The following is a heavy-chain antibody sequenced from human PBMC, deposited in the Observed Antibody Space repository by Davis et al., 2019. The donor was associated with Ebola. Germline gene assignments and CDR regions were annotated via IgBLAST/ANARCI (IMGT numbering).Heavy chain of an antibody. V-gene: IGHV5-51*01. CDR2: IYPGDSDT. Sequence: PGGSLRLSCKGSGYSFTSYWIGWVRQMPGKGLEWMGIIYPGDSDTRYSPSFQGHVTISADRSITTAYLQWSSLKASDTATYYCARHYGSGTRGMDVWGQGTTVTVSS. CDR1: GYSFTSYW. J-gene: IGHJ6*02. CDR3: ARHYGSGTRGMDV. D-gene: IGHD3-10*01.